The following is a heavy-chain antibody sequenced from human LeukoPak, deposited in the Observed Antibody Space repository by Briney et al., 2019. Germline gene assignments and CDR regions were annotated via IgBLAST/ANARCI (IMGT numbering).Heavy chain of an antibody. Sequence: GASVKVSCKASGYTFTGYYMHWVRQAPGQGLEWMGWINPNSGGTNYAQKFQGRVTMTRDTSISTAYMELSRLRSDDTAVYYCARAYSGSYSNWFDPWGQETLVTVSS. CDR1: GYTFTGYY. CDR2: INPNSGGT. V-gene: IGHV1-2*02. D-gene: IGHD1-26*01. CDR3: ARAYSGSYSNWFDP. J-gene: IGHJ5*02.